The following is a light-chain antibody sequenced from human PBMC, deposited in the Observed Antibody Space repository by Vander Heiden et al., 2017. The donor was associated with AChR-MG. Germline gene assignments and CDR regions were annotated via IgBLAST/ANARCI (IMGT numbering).Light chain of an antibody. CDR1: KVGDKY. CDR3: QAWDSTSVV. Sequence: SSELTQSPSVSVSPGQTASITCTGEKVGDKYVFWHQQRPGQSPAVVIYQNTKRPSGIPERFSGSNSGNTATLTISGTQAMDEADYYCQAWDSTSVVFGGGTKLTVL. J-gene: IGLJ2*01. CDR2: QNT. V-gene: IGLV3-1*01.